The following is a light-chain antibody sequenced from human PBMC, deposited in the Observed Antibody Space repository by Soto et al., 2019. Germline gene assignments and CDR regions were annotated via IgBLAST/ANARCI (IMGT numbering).Light chain of an antibody. CDR2: GVY. Sequence: EIVLTQSPDTLSLSPGQRPTLSCRASQSVRSDYFAWYQQKPGQAPRVIIFGVYTRATGVPDRFSGSGSGTDFTLTISRLEPADVALYYCQQYGNSPLTFGGGTKGEI. V-gene: IGKV3-20*01. J-gene: IGKJ4*01. CDR1: QSVRSDY. CDR3: QQYGNSPLT.